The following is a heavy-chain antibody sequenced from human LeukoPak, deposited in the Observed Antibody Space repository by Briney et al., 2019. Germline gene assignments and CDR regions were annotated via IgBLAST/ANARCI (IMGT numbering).Heavy chain of an antibody. J-gene: IGHJ4*02. CDR1: GGSIDITNY. V-gene: IGHV4-4*03. Sequence: PPGTLSLTCDVSGGSIDITNYWSWVRQAPGKGLEWIGEISHSGTTNYNPSLRSRVAMSLDRDNNQFSLSLRSVTAADTAVYYCTRENRPFCPFAFWGQGVLVTVSS. CDR3: TRENRPFCPFAF. D-gene: IGHD2/OR15-2a*01. CDR2: ISHSGTT.